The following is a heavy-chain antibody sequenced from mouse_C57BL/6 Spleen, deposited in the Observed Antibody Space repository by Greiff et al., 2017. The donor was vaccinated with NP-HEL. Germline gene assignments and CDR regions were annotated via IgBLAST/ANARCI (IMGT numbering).Heavy chain of an antibody. J-gene: IGHJ2*01. CDR2: ISDGGSYT. Sequence: EVNLVESGGGLVKPGGSLKLSCAASGFTFSSYAMSWVRQTPEKRLEWVATISDGGSYTYYPDNVKGRFTISRDNAKNNLYLQMSHLKSEDTAMYYCAREGLGTGYFDYWGQGTTLTVSS. D-gene: IGHD4-1*01. CDR1: GFTFSSYA. CDR3: AREGLGTGYFDY. V-gene: IGHV5-4*01.